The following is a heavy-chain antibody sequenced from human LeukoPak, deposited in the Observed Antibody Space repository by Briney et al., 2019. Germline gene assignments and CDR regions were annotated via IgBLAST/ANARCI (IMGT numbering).Heavy chain of an antibody. CDR2: ISPTGRTM. D-gene: IGHD5-12*01. CDR1: GFTFSHYE. J-gene: IGHJ4*02. CDR3: ATLTVASPFDY. Sequence: PGGSLRLSCAASGFTFSHYEMYWVRQAPGKGLEWVSYISPTGRTMYYADSVKGRFTISRDNAKNSLYLQMNSLRADDTAVYYCATLTVASPFDYWGQGALVTVSS. V-gene: IGHV3-48*03.